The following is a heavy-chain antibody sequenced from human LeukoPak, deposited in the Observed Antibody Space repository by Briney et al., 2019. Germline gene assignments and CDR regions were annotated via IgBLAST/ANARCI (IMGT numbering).Heavy chain of an antibody. V-gene: IGHV1-46*01. J-gene: IGHJ4*02. CDR2: INPSGGST. Sequence: SVKVSCKASGYTFTSYYMHWVRQAPGQGLEWMGIINPSGGSTSYAQKFQGRATTTRDMSTSTVYMELSRLRSEDTAVYYCAREDRGGFDYWGQGTLVTVSS. D-gene: IGHD3-16*01. CDR3: AREDRGGFDY. CDR1: GYTFTSYY.